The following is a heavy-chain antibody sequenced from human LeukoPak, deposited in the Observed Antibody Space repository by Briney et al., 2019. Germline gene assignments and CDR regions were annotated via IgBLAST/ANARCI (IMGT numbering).Heavy chain of an antibody. CDR1: GYTFTVYY. D-gene: IGHD3-10*01. CDR2: INPNSGGT. CDR3: ARLWFGELLYLPGWFDP. Sequence: AAVKVSCKASGYTFTVYYTRWVREAPGQGHGWVGWINPNSGGTNYAQTFSGRVTMTRDTSISTAYMELRMLRSDGTAASYCARLWFGELLYLPGWFDPCGQRTLGTVSS. J-gene: IGHJ5*02. V-gene: IGHV1-2*02.